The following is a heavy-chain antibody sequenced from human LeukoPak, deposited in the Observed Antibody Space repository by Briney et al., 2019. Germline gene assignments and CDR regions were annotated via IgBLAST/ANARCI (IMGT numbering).Heavy chain of an antibody. CDR3: AKRHCRGGSCYYDAYYLDV. Sequence: GVSVRLYCAASRFAVSNYDMSWVRQAPGMGLEWVSGISGTGGSTYYADSVKGRFTISRDNSKNTLILQMSSLRVEDTALYYCAKRHCRGGSCYYDAYYLDVWGKGTTVSVSS. V-gene: IGHV3-23*01. D-gene: IGHD2-15*01. J-gene: IGHJ6*03. CDR1: RFAVSNYD. CDR2: ISGTGGST.